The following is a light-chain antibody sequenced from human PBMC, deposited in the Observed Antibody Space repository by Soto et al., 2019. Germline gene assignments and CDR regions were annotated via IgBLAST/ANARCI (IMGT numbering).Light chain of an antibody. CDR2: AAS. CDR1: QGLSSY. V-gene: IGKV1-9*01. Sequence: DIQLTQSPSFLSASVGDRVTITCGASQGLSSYLDWYHQQPGSPPKLLLYAASTVQGGVPPRFSGSGSGTEFTLIISSLQAEDFSTYYCQQLNSYAITFGQGTRLEIK. J-gene: IGKJ5*01. CDR3: QQLNSYAIT.